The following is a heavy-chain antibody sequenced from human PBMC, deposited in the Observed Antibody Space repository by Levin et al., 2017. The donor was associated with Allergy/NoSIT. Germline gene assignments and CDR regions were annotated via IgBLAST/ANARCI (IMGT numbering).Heavy chain of an antibody. CDR1: GFTFSSYW. Sequence: SCAASGFTFSSYWMHWVRQAPGKGLVWVSRINSDGSSTSYADSVKGRFTISRDNAKNTLYLQMNSLRAEDTAVYYCARGRSTRDGYNMGWYWGQGTLVTVSS. CDR3: ARGRSTRDGYNMGWY. D-gene: IGHD5-24*01. J-gene: IGHJ4*02. V-gene: IGHV3-74*01. CDR2: INSDGSST.